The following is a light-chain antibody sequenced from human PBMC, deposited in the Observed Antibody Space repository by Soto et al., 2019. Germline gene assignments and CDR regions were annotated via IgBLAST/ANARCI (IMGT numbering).Light chain of an antibody. J-gene: IGLJ3*02. V-gene: IGLV1-44*01. CDR1: HSNIGRNS. Sequence: QSVLTQPPSASGTPGQRVNLPCSGTHSNIGRNSVNWYLQLPGTATRLLIFSSNQRPLGVPDRFSGSRSGPSASLAITGLRSEDDAYYYCAAWDDSLNGRVFGGGTKLTVL. CDR2: SSN. CDR3: AAWDDSLNGRV.